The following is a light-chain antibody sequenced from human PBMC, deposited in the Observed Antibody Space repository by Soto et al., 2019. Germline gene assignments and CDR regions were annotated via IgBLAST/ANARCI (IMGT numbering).Light chain of an antibody. CDR3: QQYNNWPPKT. Sequence: EIVMTQSPATLSVSPGERATLSCRASQSVSSNLAWYQQKRGQAPRLLIYGASTSATGIPARFSGSGSGTEFTLTISSLQSEDFAVYYCQQYNNWPPKTFGQGTKVEIK. V-gene: IGKV3-15*01. J-gene: IGKJ1*01. CDR2: GAS. CDR1: QSVSSN.